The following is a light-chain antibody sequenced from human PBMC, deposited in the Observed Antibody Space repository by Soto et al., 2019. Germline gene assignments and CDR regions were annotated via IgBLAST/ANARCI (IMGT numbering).Light chain of an antibody. CDR1: SSDVGGYDY. CDR3: SSFTSSTTRV. J-gene: IGLJ1*01. V-gene: IGLV2-14*01. Sequence: LTQPASVSGSPGQSITISCTGSSSDVGGYDYVSWYQQYPGKAPKLMIYDVSNRPSGVSNRFSGSKSGNTASLTISGLQADDEADYYCSSFTSSTTRVFGTGTKVTVL. CDR2: DVS.